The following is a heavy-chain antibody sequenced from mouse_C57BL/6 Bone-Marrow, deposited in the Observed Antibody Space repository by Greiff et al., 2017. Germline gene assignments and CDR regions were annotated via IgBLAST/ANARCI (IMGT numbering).Heavy chain of an antibody. V-gene: IGHV1-26*01. CDR2: INPNNGGT. J-gene: IGHJ2*01. D-gene: IGHD2-5*01. CDR1: GYTFTDYY. CDR3: AREGYYSNLPYYFDY. Sequence: VQLQQSGPELVKPGASVKISCKASGYTFTDYYMNWVKQSHGKSLEWIGDINPNNGGTSYNQKFKGKATLTVDKSSRTAYMELRSLTSEDSAVYYCAREGYYSNLPYYFDYWGQGTTLTVSS.